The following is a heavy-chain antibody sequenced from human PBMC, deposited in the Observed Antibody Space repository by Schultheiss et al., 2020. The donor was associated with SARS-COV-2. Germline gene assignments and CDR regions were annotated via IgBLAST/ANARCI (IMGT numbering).Heavy chain of an antibody. CDR3: ARGPGYNWNSVGYFDL. J-gene: IGHJ2*01. V-gene: IGHV3-11*01. D-gene: IGHD1-20*01. Sequence: GGSLRLSCAASGFTFSNYDMHWVRQAPGKGLEWVSYISSSGSTIYYADSVKGRFTISRDNAKNSLYLQMNSLRAEDTAVYYCARGPGYNWNSVGYFDLWGRGTLVTVSS. CDR2: ISSSGSTI. CDR1: GFTFSNYD.